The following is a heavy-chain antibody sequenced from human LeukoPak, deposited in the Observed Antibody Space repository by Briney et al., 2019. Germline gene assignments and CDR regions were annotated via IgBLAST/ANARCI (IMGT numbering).Heavy chain of an antibody. J-gene: IGHJ4*02. Sequence: GASVKVSCKASGYTFTSYYMHWVRQAPGQGLEWMGIINPSGGSTSYAQKFQGRVTMTRDTSTSTVYMELSSLRSEDTAVYYCARVGVHYYYDSSGYYLRGNYFDYWGQGTLVTVSS. CDR3: ARVGVHYYYDSSGYYLRGNYFDY. D-gene: IGHD3-22*01. V-gene: IGHV1-46*01. CDR2: INPSGGST. CDR1: GYTFTSYY.